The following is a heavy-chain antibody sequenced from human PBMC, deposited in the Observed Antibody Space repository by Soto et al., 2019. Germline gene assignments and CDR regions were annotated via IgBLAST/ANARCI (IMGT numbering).Heavy chain of an antibody. CDR1: GFTFSNAW. D-gene: IGHD2-8*01. Sequence: EVQLVESGGGLVKPGGSLRLSCAASGFTFSNAWMSWVRRAPGKGLEWVGRIKSDAYGGAIDYAAPVNGRFTISRDDSKNTLFLQMNNLKAEDTAVYSCTTTKGQLEPPTIDFWGQGTPVIVSS. CDR2: IKSDAYGGAI. J-gene: IGHJ4*02. CDR3: TTTKGQLEPPTIDF. V-gene: IGHV3-15*01.